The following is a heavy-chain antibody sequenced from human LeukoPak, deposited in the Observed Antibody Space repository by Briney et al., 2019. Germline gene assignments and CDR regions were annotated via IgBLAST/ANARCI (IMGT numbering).Heavy chain of an antibody. J-gene: IGHJ6*03. CDR2: IYTSGST. D-gene: IGHD2-2*02. CDR1: GGSISSYY. V-gene: IGHV4-4*07. CDR3: ARSDQLLYPYYYMDV. Sequence: SETLSLTCTVSGGSISSYYWSWIRQPAGKGLEWIGRIYTSGSTNYNPSLKSRVTMSVDTSKNQFSLKLSSVTAADTAVYYCARSDQLLYPYYYMDVWGKGTTVTVSS.